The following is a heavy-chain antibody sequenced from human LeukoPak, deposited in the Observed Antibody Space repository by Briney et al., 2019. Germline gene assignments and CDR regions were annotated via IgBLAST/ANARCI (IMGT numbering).Heavy chain of an antibody. CDR3: ARANSYGSGSLVN. CDR1: GYTFTGHY. V-gene: IGHV1-2*02. CDR2: INPNSGGT. Sequence: APVKVSCKASGYTFTGHYMHWVRQAPGQGLEWMGWINPNSGGTNYAQKFQGRVTMTRDTSISTAYMELSRLRSDDTAVYYCARANSYGSGSLVNWGQGTLVTVSS. J-gene: IGHJ4*02. D-gene: IGHD3-10*01.